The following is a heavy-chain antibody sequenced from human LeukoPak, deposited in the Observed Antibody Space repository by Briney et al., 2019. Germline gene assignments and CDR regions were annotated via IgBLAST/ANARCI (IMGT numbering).Heavy chain of an antibody. CDR1: GDSVSSSTYY. Sequence: PSETLSLTCSVSGDSVSSSTYYWGWIRQPPGKGLEYIATIFYTGDTYYNPSLKSRVTISMDTSKDQFSLKLGSVTAADTAVYYCASALQQLVPEGWGQGTLVTVSS. V-gene: IGHV4-39*01. CDR2: IFYTGDT. J-gene: IGHJ4*02. D-gene: IGHD6-13*01. CDR3: ASALQQLVPEG.